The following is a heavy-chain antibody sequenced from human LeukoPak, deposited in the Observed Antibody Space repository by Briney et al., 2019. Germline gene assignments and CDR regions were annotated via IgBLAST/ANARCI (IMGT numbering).Heavy chain of an antibody. Sequence: GGSLRLSCGASGFIFRNYAMSWVRQAPGEGLEWVSGISDNGGGRYYADSVKGRFTISRDNAKNSLYLQMNSLKAEDTAIYYCAREVGTPQAFDIWGQGTMVTVSS. CDR1: GFIFRNYA. J-gene: IGHJ3*02. D-gene: IGHD1-26*01. CDR3: AREVGTPQAFDI. CDR2: ISDNGGGR. V-gene: IGHV3-23*01.